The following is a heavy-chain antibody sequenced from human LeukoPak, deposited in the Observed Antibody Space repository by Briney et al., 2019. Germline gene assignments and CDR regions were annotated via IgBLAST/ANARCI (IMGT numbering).Heavy chain of an antibody. CDR3: AKENDFWSGPEG. CDR2: IKQDGSEK. V-gene: IGHV3-7*01. D-gene: IGHD3-3*01. Sequence: GGSLRLSCAASGFTFSSYGMHWVRQAPGKGLEWVANIKQDGSEKYYVDSVKGRFTISRDNAKNSLYLQMNSLRAEDTAVYYCAKENDFWSGPEGWGQGTLVTVSS. CDR1: GFTFSSYG. J-gene: IGHJ4*02.